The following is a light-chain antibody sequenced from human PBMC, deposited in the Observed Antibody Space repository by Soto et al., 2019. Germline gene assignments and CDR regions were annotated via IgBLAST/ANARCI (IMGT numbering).Light chain of an antibody. CDR1: QSVSSN. V-gene: IGKV3-15*01. CDR3: QQYNNWPPWT. Sequence: EFVLTQSPDTLSLSPGERATLSCRASQSVSSNLAWYQQKPGQAPRLLIYGASTRATGIPARFSGSGSGTEFTLTISSLQSEDFAVYYCQQYNNWPPWTFGQGTKVDIK. CDR2: GAS. J-gene: IGKJ1*01.